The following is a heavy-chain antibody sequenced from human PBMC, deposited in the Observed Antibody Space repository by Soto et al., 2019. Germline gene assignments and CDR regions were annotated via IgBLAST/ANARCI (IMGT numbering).Heavy chain of an antibody. D-gene: IGHD6-13*01. CDR3: ARVSSTRSYYYGMDV. CDR2: ISYDGSNK. CDR1: GLTFSSYA. Sequence: GGSLRLSCAASGLTFSSYAMHWVRQAPGKGLKWVAVISYDGSNKYYADSVKGRFTISRDNSKNTLYLQMNSLRAEDTAVYYCARVSSTRSYYYGMDVWGQGTTVTVSS. V-gene: IGHV3-30-3*01. J-gene: IGHJ6*02.